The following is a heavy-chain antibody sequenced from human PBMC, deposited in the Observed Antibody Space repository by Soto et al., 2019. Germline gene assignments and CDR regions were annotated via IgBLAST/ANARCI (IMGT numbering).Heavy chain of an antibody. Sequence: HPVGSLRLSCAASGFTSSNYWMSWVRQAPGEGLEWVANIKQDGSENSYVDSVKGRFTISRDNAKNSVYLQMNSLRAEDTAVHYCARGRYCSGGRCYFDDWGQGT. CDR3: ARGRYCSGGRCYFDD. CDR2: IKQDGSEN. V-gene: IGHV3-7*04. D-gene: IGHD2-15*01. J-gene: IGHJ4*02. CDR1: GFTSSNYW.